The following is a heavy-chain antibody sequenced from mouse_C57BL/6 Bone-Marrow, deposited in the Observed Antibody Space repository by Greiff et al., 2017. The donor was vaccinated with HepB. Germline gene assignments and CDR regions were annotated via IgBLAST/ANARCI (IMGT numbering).Heavy chain of an antibody. CDR3: ARWTPIYDGYYPSDY. D-gene: IGHD2-3*01. CDR1: GYTFTDYY. V-gene: IGHV1-26*01. CDR2: INPNNGGT. J-gene: IGHJ3*01. Sequence: VQLQQSGPELVKPGASVKISCKASGYTFTDYYMNWVKQSHGKSLEWIGDINPNNGGTSYNQKFKGKATLTVDKSSSTAYMELRSLTSEDSAVYYCARWTPIYDGYYPSDYWGQGTLVTVSA.